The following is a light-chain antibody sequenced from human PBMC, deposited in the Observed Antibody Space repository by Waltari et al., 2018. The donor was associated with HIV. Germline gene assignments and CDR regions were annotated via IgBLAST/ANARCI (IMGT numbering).Light chain of an antibody. V-gene: IGLV2-8*01. CDR2: EVS. Sequence: QSALTQPPSASGSPGQSVTISCTGTTKAVGRYNYVSWYQQNPGEAPKLIIFEVSKRPWGVRDRFSGSESGNTASVTVGGLQSEEEADYCCSSYAGSNTLLFGGGTKLTVL. CDR3: SSYAGSNTLL. J-gene: IGLJ2*01. CDR1: TKAVGRYNY.